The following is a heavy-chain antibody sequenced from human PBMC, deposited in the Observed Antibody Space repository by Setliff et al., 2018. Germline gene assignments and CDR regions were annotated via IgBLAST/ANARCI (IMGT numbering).Heavy chain of an antibody. CDR1: GFTSSPYA. CDR2: IYSGDRNT. V-gene: IGHV3-23*03. D-gene: IGHD1-7*01. CDR3: AKPQVELRWGFES. J-gene: IGHJ4*02. Sequence: PGGSLSLSCAASGFTSSPYAMSWVRQAPGKGLEWVSTIYSGDRNTFYIDSVKGRFTIFRDGSKNTLYLQMTSLRVEDTAVYYCAKPQVELRWGFESWGQGTLVTSPQ.